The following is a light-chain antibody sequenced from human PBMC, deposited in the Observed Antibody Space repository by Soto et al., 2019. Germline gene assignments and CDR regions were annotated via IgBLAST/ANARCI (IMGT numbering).Light chain of an antibody. Sequence: DIVMTQSPDSLAVSLGGRATINCKSSQRVLSSSNNKIYLAWYQQKPGQPPTLLLYWASTRASGVPDRFSGSGSGTDFTLTITSLQAEDVALYYCQQYYGSPYTFGQGTKLEI. J-gene: IGKJ2*01. CDR2: WAS. V-gene: IGKV4-1*01. CDR1: QRVLSSSNNKIY. CDR3: QQYYGSPYT.